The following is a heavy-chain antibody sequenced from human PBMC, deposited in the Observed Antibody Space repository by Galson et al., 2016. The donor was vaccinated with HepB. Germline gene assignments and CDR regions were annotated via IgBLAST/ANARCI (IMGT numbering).Heavy chain of an antibody. J-gene: IGHJ3*02. CDR2: ISANSGDT. CDR1: GYTFTSKG. D-gene: IGHD3-3*01. CDR3: ARDFWHGLDT. V-gene: IGHV1-18*01. Sequence: SVKVSCKASGYTFTSKGISWVRQAPGEGLEWMGWISANSGDTNCAPNLQGRVTMTTDTSTSTAYLEVRSLRSDDAAVYYCARDFWHGLDTWGQGTMVTVSS.